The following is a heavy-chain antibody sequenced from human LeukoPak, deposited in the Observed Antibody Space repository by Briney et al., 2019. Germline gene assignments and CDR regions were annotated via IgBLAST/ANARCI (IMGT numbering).Heavy chain of an antibody. CDR3: ARDNIRSFDY. V-gene: IGHV3-74*01. CDR2: FDSDGSST. CDR1: GFTFRTYW. Sequence: GGSLRLSCAASGFTFRTYWMHWVGQVPGKGLVWVSRFDSDGSSTSYADFVKGRFTISRDNARNTFYLQMNSLRVEDTAVYYCARDNIRSFDYWGQGTLVTVSS. D-gene: IGHD1-14*01. J-gene: IGHJ4*02.